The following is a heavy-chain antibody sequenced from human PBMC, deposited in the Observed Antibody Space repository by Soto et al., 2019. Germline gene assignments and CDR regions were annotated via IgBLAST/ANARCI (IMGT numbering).Heavy chain of an antibody. CDR3: ASPTGPLGY. J-gene: IGHJ4*02. Sequence: QVQLVESGGGVVQPGRSLRLSCAASGFTFSSYAMHWVRQAPGKGLEWVAVISYDGSNKYYADSVKGRFTISRDNSKNTLYLQMNSLRAEDTAVYYCASPTGPLGYWGQGTLVTVSS. V-gene: IGHV3-30-3*01. CDR2: ISYDGSNK. CDR1: GFTFSSYA.